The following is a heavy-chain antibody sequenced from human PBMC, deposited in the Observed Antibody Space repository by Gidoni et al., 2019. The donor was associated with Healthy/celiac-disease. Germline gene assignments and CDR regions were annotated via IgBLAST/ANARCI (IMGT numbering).Heavy chain of an antibody. CDR2: ISYDGSNK. V-gene: IGHV3-30*18. CDR1: GFPFSSYG. CDR3: AKDDYGDYSRWAHYFDY. Sequence: QVQLVESGGGVVQPGRSLRLSRAASGFPFSSYGMHWVRQAPGKGLEWVAVISYDGSNKYYADSVKGRFTISRDNSKNTLYLQMNSLRAEDTAVYYCAKDDYGDYSRWAHYFDYWGQGTLVTVSS. J-gene: IGHJ4*02. D-gene: IGHD4-17*01.